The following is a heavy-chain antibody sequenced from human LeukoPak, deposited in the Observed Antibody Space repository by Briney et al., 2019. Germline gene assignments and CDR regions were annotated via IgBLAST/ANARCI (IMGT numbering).Heavy chain of an antibody. V-gene: IGHV3-30-3*01. CDR3: ARGPGVLRFLEWSDAFDI. J-gene: IGHJ3*02. CDR2: ISYDGSNK. CDR1: GFTFSSYA. Sequence: GRSLRLSCAASGFTFSSYAMHWVRQAPGKGLEWVAVISYDGSNKYYADSVKGRFTISRDNSKNTLYLQMNSLRAEDTAVYYCARGPGVLRFLEWSDAFDIWGQGTMVTVSS. D-gene: IGHD3-3*01.